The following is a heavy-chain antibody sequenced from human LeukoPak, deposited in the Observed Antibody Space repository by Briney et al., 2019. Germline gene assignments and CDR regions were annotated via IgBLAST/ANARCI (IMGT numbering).Heavy chain of an antibody. CDR1: GFTFSSYW. J-gene: IGHJ3*02. D-gene: IGHD6-19*01. CDR3: AKDAGYSSGWYWEVAFDI. V-gene: IGHV3-74*01. Sequence: GGSLRLSCAASGFTFSSYWVHWVRQAPGKGLVWVSRINGDGSRTSYADSVKGRFTISRDNSKNTLYLQMNSLRAEDTAVYYCAKDAGYSSGWYWEVAFDIWGQGTMVTVSS. CDR2: INGDGSRT.